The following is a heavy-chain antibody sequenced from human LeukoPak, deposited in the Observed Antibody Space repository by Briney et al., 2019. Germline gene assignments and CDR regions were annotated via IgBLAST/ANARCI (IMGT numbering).Heavy chain of an antibody. CDR2: IYHSGST. CDR3: AREVRQQQLTPDY. CDR1: GGSISSGGYY. Sequence: PSETLSLTCTVSGGSISSGGYYWSWLRQPPGKGLEWLGYIYHSGSTYYNPSLKSRVTISVDRSKNQFSLKLSSVTAADTAVYYCAREVRQQQLTPDYWGQGTLVTVSS. J-gene: IGHJ4*02. V-gene: IGHV4-30-2*01. D-gene: IGHD6-13*01.